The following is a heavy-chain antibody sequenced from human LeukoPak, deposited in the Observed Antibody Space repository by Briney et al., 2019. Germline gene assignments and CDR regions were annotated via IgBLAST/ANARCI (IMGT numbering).Heavy chain of an antibody. V-gene: IGHV1-2*02. CDR3: ARDSKTYSSGWGPAGY. CDR1: GYTFTGYY. J-gene: IGHJ4*02. CDR2: INPNSGGT. D-gene: IGHD6-19*01. Sequence: ASVKFSCKASGYTFTGYYMHWVRQAPGQGLEWMGWINPNSGGTNYAQKFQGRVTMTRDTSISTAYMELSRLRSDDTAVYYCARDSKTYSSGWGPAGYWGQGTLVTVSS.